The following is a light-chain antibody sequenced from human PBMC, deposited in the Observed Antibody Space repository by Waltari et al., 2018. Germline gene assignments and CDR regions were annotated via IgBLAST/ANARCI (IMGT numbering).Light chain of an antibody. CDR3: QQTNDFPLT. V-gene: IGKV1-12*01. Sequence: DIQMTQSPSSVSASVGDRVTLTCRARQHFSSWLACYQQLPGKAPKLLISGASNLQSGVPSRFSGSGSGTHFTLTINSLQPDDSATYYCQQTNDFPLTFGGGTKVEI. CDR1: QHFSSW. J-gene: IGKJ4*01. CDR2: GAS.